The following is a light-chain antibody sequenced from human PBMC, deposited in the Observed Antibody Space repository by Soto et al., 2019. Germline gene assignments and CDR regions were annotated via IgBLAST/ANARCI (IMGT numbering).Light chain of an antibody. J-gene: IGKJ1*01. Sequence: IQMTQYPSTLSASVGDRVTITCRASQNINTWLSWHQQQPGAAQKLLNYAASILQSGVPLRFSGTGSGTEFTLTISSLPPDDFATYYCQQYHSYSTFGQGTKVDIK. CDR1: QNINTW. CDR2: AAS. CDR3: QQYHSYST. V-gene: IGKV1-5*03.